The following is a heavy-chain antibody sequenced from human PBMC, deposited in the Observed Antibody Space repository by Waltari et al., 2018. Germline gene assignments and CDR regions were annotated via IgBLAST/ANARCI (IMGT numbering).Heavy chain of an antibody. J-gene: IGHJ4*02. D-gene: IGHD3-22*01. Sequence: QVQLVQSGAGVKKPGPSVKVSYKASGGAFSSCALSGGLQAPGQGLEWMGGIIPIFGTANYAQKFQGRVTITADESTSTAYMELSSLRSEDTAVYYCARDLDYYDSSGYYYWGQGTLVTVSS. CDR3: ARDLDYYDSSGYYY. CDR1: GGAFSSCA. V-gene: IGHV1-69*12. CDR2: IIPIFGTA.